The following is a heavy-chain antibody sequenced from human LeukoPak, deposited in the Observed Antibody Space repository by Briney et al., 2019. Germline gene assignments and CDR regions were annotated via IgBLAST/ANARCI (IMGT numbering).Heavy chain of an antibody. CDR3: ARAFDDILTGYFGYDY. CDR2: IYTSGST. J-gene: IGHJ4*02. V-gene: IGHV4-61*02. Sequence: SETLSLTCTVSGGSISSGSYYWSWIRQPAGKGLEWIGRIYTSGSTNYNPSLKSRVTISVDTSKNQFSLKLSSVTAADTAVYYCARAFDDILTGYFGYDYWGQGTLVTVSS. D-gene: IGHD3-9*01. CDR1: GGSISSGSYY.